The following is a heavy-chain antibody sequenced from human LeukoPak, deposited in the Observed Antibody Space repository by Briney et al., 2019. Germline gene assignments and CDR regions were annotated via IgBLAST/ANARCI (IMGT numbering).Heavy chain of an antibody. CDR2: IRYDGSNK. CDR1: GFTFSSYG. Sequence: GGSLRLSCAASGFTFSSYGMHWVRQAPGKGLEWVAFIRYDGSNKYYADSVRGRFTISRDNSKNTLYLQMNSLRAEDTAVYYCAKDSYDYGDSIDYWGQGTLVTVSS. V-gene: IGHV3-30*02. D-gene: IGHD4-17*01. CDR3: AKDSYDYGDSIDY. J-gene: IGHJ4*02.